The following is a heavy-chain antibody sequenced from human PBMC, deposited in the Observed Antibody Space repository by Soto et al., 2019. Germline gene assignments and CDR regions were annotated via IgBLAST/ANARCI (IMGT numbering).Heavy chain of an antibody. Sequence: QVQLVQSGAEVKKPGSSVKVSCKASGGTFSSYAISWVRQAPGQGLEWMGGIIPIFGTANYAQKFQGRVTITAGESTSTAYMELSSLRSEDTAVYYCARVLAYGDYPFLPFDYWGQGTLVTVSS. V-gene: IGHV1-69*12. CDR2: IIPIFGTA. J-gene: IGHJ4*02. D-gene: IGHD4-17*01. CDR3: ARVLAYGDYPFLPFDY. CDR1: GGTFSSYA.